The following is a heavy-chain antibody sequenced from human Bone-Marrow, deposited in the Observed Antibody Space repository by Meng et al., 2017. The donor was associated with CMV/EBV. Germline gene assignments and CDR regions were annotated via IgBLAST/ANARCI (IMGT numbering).Heavy chain of an antibody. CDR1: EFTFSIYA. D-gene: IGHD3-3*01. V-gene: IGHV3-30*04. Sequence: GGSLRLSCAASEFTFSIYAMHWVRQAPGKGLAWVAVISYDGSNKYYADSVKGRFTISRDNSKNTLYLQMNSLRAEDTAVYYCARDDYRGLLEWSPLDYWGQGTLVTVSS. CDR3: ARDDYRGLLEWSPLDY. J-gene: IGHJ4*02. CDR2: ISYDGSNK.